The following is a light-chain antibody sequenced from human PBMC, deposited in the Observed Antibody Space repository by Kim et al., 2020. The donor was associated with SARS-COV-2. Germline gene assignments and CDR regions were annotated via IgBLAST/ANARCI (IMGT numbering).Light chain of an antibody. Sequence: QAVVTQPPSVSGAPGHRVTISCTGGSSNIGAGFDVHWYQQLPGTAPKLLIFGDSNRPSGVPDRFSGSKSGTSASLAITGLQPDDEADYYCQSYDTSLSGSWVFGGGTQLTVL. V-gene: IGLV1-40*01. J-gene: IGLJ3*02. CDR2: GDS. CDR1: SSNIGAGFD. CDR3: QSYDTSLSGSWV.